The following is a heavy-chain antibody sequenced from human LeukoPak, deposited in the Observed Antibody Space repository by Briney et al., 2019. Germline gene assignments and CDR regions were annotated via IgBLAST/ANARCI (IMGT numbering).Heavy chain of an antibody. Sequence: GGSLRLSCAASGFTVSSNYMSWVRQAPGKGLEWVSIIYSGGGTYYADSVKGRFTISRDNSKNTLYLQMSSLRAEDTAMYYCARTHTIFGVVTYFDYWGQGTLVTVSS. J-gene: IGHJ4*02. CDR3: ARTHTIFGVVTYFDY. V-gene: IGHV3-66*02. CDR1: GFTVSSNY. CDR2: IYSGGGT. D-gene: IGHD3-3*01.